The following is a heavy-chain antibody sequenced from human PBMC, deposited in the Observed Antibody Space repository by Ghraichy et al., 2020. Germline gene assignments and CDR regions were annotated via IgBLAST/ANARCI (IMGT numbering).Heavy chain of an antibody. CDR1: GGSISSSNW. Sequence: SETLSLTCAVSGGSISSSNWWSWLRQPPGKGLEWIGEIYHSGSTNYNPSLKSRVTISVDKSKNQFSLKLSSVTAADTAVYYCARTQARHATGYQLLMGWAYYYYYMDVWGKGTTVTVSS. D-gene: IGHD2-2*01. CDR2: IYHSGST. J-gene: IGHJ6*03. CDR3: ARTQARHATGYQLLMGWAYYYYYMDV. V-gene: IGHV4-4*02.